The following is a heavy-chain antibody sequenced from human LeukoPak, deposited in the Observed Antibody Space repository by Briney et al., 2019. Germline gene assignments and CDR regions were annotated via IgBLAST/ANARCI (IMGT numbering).Heavy chain of an antibody. CDR1: GGTFSSYA. J-gene: IGHJ5*02. Sequence: KVSCKASGGTFSSYAISWVRQAPGQGLEWMGGIIPIFGTANYAQKFQGRVTITTDESTSTAYMELSSLRSEDTAVYYCARDLAAAGWFDPWGQGTLVTVSS. CDR3: ARDLAAAGWFDP. V-gene: IGHV1-69*05. D-gene: IGHD6-13*01. CDR2: IIPIFGTA.